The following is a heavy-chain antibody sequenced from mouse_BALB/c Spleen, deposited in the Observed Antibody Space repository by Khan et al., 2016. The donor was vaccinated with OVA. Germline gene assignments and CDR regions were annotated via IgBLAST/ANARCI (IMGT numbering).Heavy chain of an antibody. J-gene: IGHJ4*01. CDR1: GFSLTSYG. D-gene: IGHD1-1*01. CDR3: AKFTPDDYSMDY. V-gene: IGHV2-3*01. CDR2: LWGDGST. Sequence: QVQLKQSGPGLVAPSQSLSITCTVSGFSLTSYGVNWVRQPPGKGLEWLGVLWGDGSTNYHSTLISRLIISKDNSKSQVFLKLSSLQTDDTATYYCAKFTPDDYSMDYWGQGTSVTVSS.